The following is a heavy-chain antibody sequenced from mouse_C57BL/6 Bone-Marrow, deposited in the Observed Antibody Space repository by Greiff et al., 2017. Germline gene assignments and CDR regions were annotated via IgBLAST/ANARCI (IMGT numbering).Heavy chain of an antibody. D-gene: IGHD2-14*01. CDR3: ARGGTPFYAMDY. V-gene: IGHV1-55*01. J-gene: IGHJ4*01. CDR2: IYPGSGST. Sequence: QVQLQQPGAELVKPGASVKMSCKASGYTFTSYWITWVKQRPGQGLEWIGDIYPGSGSTKYNEKFKSKATLTVDTSSSTAYMQLSSLTSEDSAVYYCARGGTPFYAMDYWGQGTSVTVSS. CDR1: GYTFTSYW.